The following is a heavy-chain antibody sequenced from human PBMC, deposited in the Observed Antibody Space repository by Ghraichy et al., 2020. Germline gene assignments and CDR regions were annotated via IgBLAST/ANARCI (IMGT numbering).Heavy chain of an antibody. Sequence: ASVKVSCKVSGYTLTELSMHWVRQAPGKGLEWMGGFDPEDGETIYAQKFQGRVTMTEDTSTDTAYMELSSLRSEDTAVYYCATPNLPLRYFDPAERDYYYYGMDVWGQGTTVTVSS. J-gene: IGHJ6*02. D-gene: IGHD3-9*01. CDR2: FDPEDGET. V-gene: IGHV1-24*01. CDR3: ATPNLPLRYFDPAERDYYYYGMDV. CDR1: GYTLTELS.